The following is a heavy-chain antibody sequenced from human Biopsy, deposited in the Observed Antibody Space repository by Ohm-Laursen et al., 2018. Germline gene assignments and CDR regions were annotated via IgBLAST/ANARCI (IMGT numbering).Heavy chain of an antibody. CDR2: VYSSGST. V-gene: IGHV4-59*08. J-gene: IGHJ6*02. Sequence: TLSLTCTVSSGSIGGYYWTWIRQAPGKGLEFIGYVYSSGSTNYNPSLKSRATISLDTSRNQVSLGLSSVTAADTAVYYCARGIAVVRSLDVWGQGTTVAVSS. CDR1: SGSIGGYY. CDR3: ARGIAVVRSLDV. D-gene: IGHD5-18*01.